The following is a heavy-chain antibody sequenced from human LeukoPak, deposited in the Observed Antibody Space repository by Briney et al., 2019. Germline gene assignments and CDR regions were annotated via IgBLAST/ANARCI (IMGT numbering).Heavy chain of an antibody. D-gene: IGHD3-22*01. V-gene: IGHV3-30*18. J-gene: IGHJ3*02. CDR3: AKDQYNYYDRSRAFDI. Sequence: PGGSLRLSCAASGFTFSSYGMHWVRQAPGKGLEWVPVISYDGSNKYYADSVKGRFTISRDNAKNSLYLQMNSLRAEDTALYYCAKDQYNYYDRSRAFDIWGQGTMVTVSS. CDR1: GFTFSSYG. CDR2: ISYDGSNK.